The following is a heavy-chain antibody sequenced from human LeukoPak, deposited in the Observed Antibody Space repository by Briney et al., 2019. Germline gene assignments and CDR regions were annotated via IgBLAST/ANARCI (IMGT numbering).Heavy chain of an antibody. D-gene: IGHD4-17*01. CDR1: GFSHTTTGVG. Sequence: SGPTLVKPTQTLTLTCTFSGFSHTTTGVGVGWIRQPPGKALEWLAVIYWDDDKRYSPSLKSRLTITKDTSKNQVILTMTNMDPVDTGPYYCAVRSYDHGDVGDFDYWGQGTPVSVSS. V-gene: IGHV2-5*02. J-gene: IGHJ4*02. CDR3: AVRSYDHGDVGDFDY. CDR2: IYWDDDK.